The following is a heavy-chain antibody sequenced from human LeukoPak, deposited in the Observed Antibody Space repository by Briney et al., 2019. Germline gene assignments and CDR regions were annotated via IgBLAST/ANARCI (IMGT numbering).Heavy chain of an antibody. CDR3: AKGRPEVWCGETLGAFDI. J-gene: IGHJ3*02. CDR2: IRCDGSNK. V-gene: IGHV3-30*02. CDR1: GFIFSNYG. Sequence: GGSLRLSCAASGFIFSNYGMCWVRQAPGKGLEWVTFIRCDGSNKFYADSVKGRFAISRDNAKNTLYLQMNSLRAEDTAVYYCAKGRPEVWCGETLGAFDIWGQGTMVTVSS. D-gene: IGHD3-10*01.